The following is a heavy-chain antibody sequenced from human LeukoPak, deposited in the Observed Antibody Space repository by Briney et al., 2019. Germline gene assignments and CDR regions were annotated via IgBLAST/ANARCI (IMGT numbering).Heavy chain of an antibody. CDR2: ISSSSSTI. V-gene: IGHV3-48*04. CDR1: GFTFSSYS. J-gene: IGHJ6*03. D-gene: IGHD3-10*01. CDR3: ARVPMVRGAKYMDV. Sequence: GGSLRLSCPASGFTFSSYSMNWLRQAPGKGLEWVSYISSSSSTIYYADSVKGRFTISRDNAKNSLYLQMNSIRAEDTAVYYGARVPMVRGAKYMDVWGKGTTVTVSS.